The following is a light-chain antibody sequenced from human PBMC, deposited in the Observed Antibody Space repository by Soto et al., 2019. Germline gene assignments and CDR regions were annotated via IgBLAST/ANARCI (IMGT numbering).Light chain of an antibody. V-gene: IGLV2-11*01. Sequence: QSALTQPRSVSGSPGQAVTVSCTGTSSDVGGYNFVSWFQQHPGKAPKLMIYDVTKRPSGVPDRFSGSKSGNTASLTISGVQAEDEADYYCCSYAGSSTYVLGTGTKLTVL. J-gene: IGLJ1*01. CDR1: SSDVGGYNF. CDR2: DVT. CDR3: CSYAGSSTYV.